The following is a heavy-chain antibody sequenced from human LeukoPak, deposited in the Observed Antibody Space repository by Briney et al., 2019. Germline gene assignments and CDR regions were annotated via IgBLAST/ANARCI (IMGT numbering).Heavy chain of an antibody. CDR3: ARRAGAYTHPYDY. CDR1: GFTFSSHW. Sequence: GGSLRLSCAASGFTFSSHWMHWVRQGPGKGLMWVSRIDNDGGSTVYADSVKGRFTISRDNARNTLYLQMNSLRAEDTAVYYCARRAGAYTHPYDYWGQGTLVTVSS. CDR2: IDNDGGST. V-gene: IGHV3-74*01. D-gene: IGHD3-16*01. J-gene: IGHJ4*02.